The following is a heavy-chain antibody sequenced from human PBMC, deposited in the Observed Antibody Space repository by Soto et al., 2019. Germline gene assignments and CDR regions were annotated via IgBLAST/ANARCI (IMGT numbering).Heavy chain of an antibody. V-gene: IGHV3-23*01. J-gene: IGHJ4*02. CDR1: GFTFSSYA. D-gene: IGHD2-2*01. Sequence: GGSLRLSCAASGFTFSSYAMSWVRQAPGKGLEWVSATSGSGGSTYYADSVKGRFTISRDNSKNTLYLQMNSLRAEDTAVYYCAKNISPYQLRCTYWGQGSLVTVSS. CDR2: TSGSGGST. CDR3: AKNISPYQLRCTY.